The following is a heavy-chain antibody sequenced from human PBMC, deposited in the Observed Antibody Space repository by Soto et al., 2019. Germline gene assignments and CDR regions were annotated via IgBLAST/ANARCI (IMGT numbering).Heavy chain of an antibody. J-gene: IGHJ4*02. Sequence: SVKVSCKASGGTFSSYTISWVRQAPGQGLEWMGRIIPILGIANYAQKFQGRVTITADKSTSTAYMELSSLRSEDTAVYSCASDNWNQRVHFDYWGQGTLVTVSS. D-gene: IGHD1-1*01. CDR3: ASDNWNQRVHFDY. V-gene: IGHV1-69*02. CDR2: IIPILGIA. CDR1: GGTFSSYT.